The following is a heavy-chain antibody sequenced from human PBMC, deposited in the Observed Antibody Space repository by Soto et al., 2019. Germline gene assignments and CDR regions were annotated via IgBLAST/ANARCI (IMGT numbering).Heavy chain of an antibody. CDR2: VNHSGEA. D-gene: IGHD3-10*01. Sequence: PSETLSLTCGVYGVSFRNYDWIWVRHPPGKGLEWIGEVNHSGEATYNPSLHSRLTISLDTTNNQFSLKMTSVTAADTAMYFCTRAERFQTSWFQAWGQGTPVTVSS. CDR3: TRAERFQTSWFQA. J-gene: IGHJ5*02. V-gene: IGHV4-34*01. CDR1: GVSFRNYD.